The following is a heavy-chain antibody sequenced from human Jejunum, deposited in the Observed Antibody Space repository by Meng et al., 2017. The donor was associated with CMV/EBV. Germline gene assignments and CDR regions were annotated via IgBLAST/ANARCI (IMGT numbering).Heavy chain of an antibody. CDR3: ARDPYGGNSGIDY. D-gene: IGHD4-23*01. CDR1: GDSIRSPNNY. Sequence: SGDSIRSPNNYWSWIRQHPVKGLEWIGHIYYNGNTFYNPSLQSRFTMSVDTSKNQFSLHLDSVTAADTAVYYCARDPYGGNSGIDYWGQGTLVTVSS. CDR2: IYYNGNT. V-gene: IGHV4-31*02. J-gene: IGHJ4*02.